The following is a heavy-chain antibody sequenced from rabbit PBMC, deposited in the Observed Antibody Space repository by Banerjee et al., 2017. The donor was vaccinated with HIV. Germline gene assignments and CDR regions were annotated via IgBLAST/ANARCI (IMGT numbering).Heavy chain of an antibody. V-gene: IGHV1S45*01. CDR3: ARGDASDTGYDL. D-gene: IGHD1-1*01. Sequence: QEQLVESGGGLVRPEGSLKLSCTASGFSFSNKAVMCWVRQAPGKGLQWIACINAVTGKAVYATWAKGRFTFPKTSSTTVTLQMTSLTAADTATYFCARGDASDTGYDLWGPGTLVTVS. CDR1: GFSFSNKAV. J-gene: IGHJ4*01. CDR2: INAVTGKA.